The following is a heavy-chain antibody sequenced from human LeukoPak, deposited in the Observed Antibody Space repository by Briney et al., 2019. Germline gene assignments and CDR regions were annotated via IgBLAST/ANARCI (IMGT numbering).Heavy chain of an antibody. D-gene: IGHD3-10*01. CDR1: GYSISSGYY. J-gene: IGHJ6*03. CDR3: ARDGWGDFRGDYYYMDV. Sequence: SETLSLTCTVSGYSISSGYYWGWIRQPPGKGLEWIGSIYHSGSTYYNPSLKRRVTISVDRSKNQFSLKLSSVTAADTAVYYCARDGWGDFRGDYYYMDVWGKGTTVTVSS. V-gene: IGHV4-38-2*02. CDR2: IYHSGST.